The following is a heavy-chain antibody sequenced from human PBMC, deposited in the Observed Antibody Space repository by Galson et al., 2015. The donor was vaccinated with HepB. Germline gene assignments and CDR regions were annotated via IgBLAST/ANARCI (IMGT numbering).Heavy chain of an antibody. J-gene: IGHJ4*02. CDR3: ARPSRSSPSSSGGGFDY. D-gene: IGHD6-6*01. V-gene: IGHV1-69*13. Sequence: SVKVSCKASGGTFSSYAISWVRQAPGQGLEWMGGIIPIFGTANYAQKFQGRVTITADESTSTAYMELSSLRSEDTAVYYCARPSRSSPSSSGGGFDYWGQGTLVTVSS. CDR2: IIPIFGTA. CDR1: GGTFSSYA.